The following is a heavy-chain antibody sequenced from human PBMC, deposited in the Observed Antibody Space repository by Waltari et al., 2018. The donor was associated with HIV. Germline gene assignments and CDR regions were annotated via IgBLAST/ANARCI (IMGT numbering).Heavy chain of an antibody. CDR3: ARASHYIEFSTFDGDYYFDL. D-gene: IGHD3-9*01. Sequence: VQLVESGGGSIKTGGSLRLSCAGSGFSVRNHWMDWVRQGPGKGLVWVARINSDGSTRNYADAVKGRFVISRDNSRNTVYLQLNSVKVEDTAVYFCARASHYIEFSTFDGDYYFDLWGRGTRVVVSS. CDR1: GFSVRNHW. V-gene: IGHV3-74*01. J-gene: IGHJ4*02. CDR2: INSDGSTR.